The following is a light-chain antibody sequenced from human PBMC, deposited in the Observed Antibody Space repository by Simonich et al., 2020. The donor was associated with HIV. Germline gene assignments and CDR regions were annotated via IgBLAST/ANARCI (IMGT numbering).Light chain of an antibody. CDR2: DAS. V-gene: IGKV3-15*01. CDR1: QSVSSN. CDR3: QQYYSTPWT. Sequence: EIVMTQSPATLSVSPGERATLSCRASQSVSSNLAWYQQKPGQAPRLLIYDASTRATGIPARFSGSGSGTEFTLTISSMQSEDFAVYYCQQYYSTPWTFGQGTKVEIK. J-gene: IGKJ1*01.